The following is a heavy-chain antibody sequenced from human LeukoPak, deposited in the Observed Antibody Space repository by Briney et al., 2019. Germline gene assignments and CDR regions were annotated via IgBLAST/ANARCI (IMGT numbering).Heavy chain of an antibody. CDR3: ARGNGLGRGGVDP. CDR2: IYYSGST. D-gene: IGHD1-26*01. Sequence: PSQTLSLICTVSGGSISSGVYYWSWIRQHPGKGLEWIGYIYYSGSTYYNPSLKSRFSISVDTSKNQFSLRLSSVTAADTAVYYCARGNGLGRGGVDPWGQGTLVTVSS. CDR1: GGSISSGVYY. J-gene: IGHJ5*02. V-gene: IGHV4-31*03.